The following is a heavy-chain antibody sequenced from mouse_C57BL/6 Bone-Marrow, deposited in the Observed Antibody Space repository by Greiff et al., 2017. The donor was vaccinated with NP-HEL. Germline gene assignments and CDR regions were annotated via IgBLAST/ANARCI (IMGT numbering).Heavy chain of an antibody. CDR2: IYPGSGST. Sequence: QVQLQQPGAELVKPGASVKMSCKASGYTFTSYWITWVKQRPGQGLEWIGDIYPGSGSTNYNEKFKSKSTLTVDTSSSTAYMQLSSLTSEDSAVYYGARRVITTVVEGYFDVWGTGTTVTVSS. D-gene: IGHD1-1*01. J-gene: IGHJ1*03. CDR1: GYTFTSYW. V-gene: IGHV1-55*01. CDR3: ARRVITTVVEGYFDV.